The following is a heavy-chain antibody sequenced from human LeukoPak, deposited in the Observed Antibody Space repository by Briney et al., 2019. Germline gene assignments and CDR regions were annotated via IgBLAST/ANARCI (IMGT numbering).Heavy chain of an antibody. CDR1: GGSFSGYY. J-gene: IGHJ4*02. D-gene: IGHD4-17*01. Sequence: SETLSLTCAVYGGSFSGYYWSWIRQPPGKGLEWIGEINHSGSTNYNPSLKSRVTISVDTSKNQFSLKLSSVTAADTAVYYCARVYGDYVDYWGQGTLVTVSS. CDR3: ARVYGDYVDY. V-gene: IGHV4-34*01. CDR2: INHSGST.